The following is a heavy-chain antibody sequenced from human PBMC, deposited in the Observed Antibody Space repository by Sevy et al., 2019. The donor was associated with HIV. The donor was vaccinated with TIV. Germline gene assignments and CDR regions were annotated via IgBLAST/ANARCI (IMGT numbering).Heavy chain of an antibody. D-gene: IGHD3-16*02. CDR2: LPYDGSKE. J-gene: IGHJ3*02. Sequence: GGSLRLSCAASGFRFSSYGMNWVRRAPGKGLEWVAFLPYDGSKEDYAASVKGRFTISRDNSENTLYMQMNSLRAADTAVYYCTKDMVTFGGIIANSPGGFDIWGQGTMVTVSS. CDR3: TKDMVTFGGIIANSPGGFDI. CDR1: GFRFSSYG. V-gene: IGHV3-30*02.